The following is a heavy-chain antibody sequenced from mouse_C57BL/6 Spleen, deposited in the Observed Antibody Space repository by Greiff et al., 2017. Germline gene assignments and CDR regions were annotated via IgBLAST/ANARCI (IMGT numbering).Heavy chain of an antibody. CDR3: YYYGSRGGAMDY. J-gene: IGHJ4*01. V-gene: IGHV6-3*01. Sequence: EVKLQESGGGLVQPGGSMKLSCVASGFTFSNYWMNWVRQSPEKGLEWVAQIRLKSDNYATHYAESVKGRFTISRDASKSSVYLQMNNLRAEDSGIYCCYYYGSRGGAMDYWGQGTSVTVSS. CDR2: IRLKSDNYAT. D-gene: IGHD1-1*01. CDR1: GFTFSNYW.